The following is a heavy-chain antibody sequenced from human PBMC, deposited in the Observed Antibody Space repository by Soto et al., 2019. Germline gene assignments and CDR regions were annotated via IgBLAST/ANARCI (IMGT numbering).Heavy chain of an antibody. CDR2: IIPMLGIR. D-gene: IGHD2-21*01. CDR3: TIGSWSGEVFYI. V-gene: IGHV1-69*02. J-gene: IGHJ3*02. CDR1: GGTFSTYS. Sequence: QVQLVQSGAEVKKPGSSVKVSCKDSGGTFSTYSMFWVRQAPGQGLEWMGRIIPMLGIRNYAQRFQDRVTITADKSMATAHMELSSLRSEDTALYYCTIGSWSGEVFYIWGQGTMVTVSS.